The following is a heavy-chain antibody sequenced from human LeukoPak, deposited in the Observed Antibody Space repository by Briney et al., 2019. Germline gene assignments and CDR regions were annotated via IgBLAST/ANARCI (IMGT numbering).Heavy chain of an antibody. CDR2: IYHSGNT. V-gene: IGHV4-61*02. J-gene: IGHJ5*02. CDR1: GGSISSGTYY. Sequence: SQTLSLTCTVSGGSISSGTYYWSWIRQPAGKGLEWIGRIYHSGNTNYNPSLKSRVTMSVDTSKNQFPLSLSSVTAADTAVYYCARSALTGTWWFDPWGQGTLVTVSS. D-gene: IGHD1-7*01. CDR3: ARSALTGTWWFDP.